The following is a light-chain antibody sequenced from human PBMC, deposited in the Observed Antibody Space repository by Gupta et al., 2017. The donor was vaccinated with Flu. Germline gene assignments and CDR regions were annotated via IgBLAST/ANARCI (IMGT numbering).Light chain of an antibody. J-gene: IGKJ3*01. V-gene: IGKV4-1*01. CDR3: HQEYSTPFT. CDR2: WAC. Sequence: DIVMTQSPVSLHVSLGERATINCRTSKSCLYSHNNKYYLAWYQQKPGQPPKLLMYWACTRECGVPDRFSGGGSGTDFSLTISGRQAEDVAVYYCHQEYSTPFTFGQGTHVDIK. CDR1: KSCLYSHNNKYY.